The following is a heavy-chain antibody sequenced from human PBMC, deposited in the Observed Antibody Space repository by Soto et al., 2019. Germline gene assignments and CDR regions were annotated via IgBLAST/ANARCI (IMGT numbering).Heavy chain of an antibody. V-gene: IGHV3-30*18. CDR2: ISYDGSNK. CDR1: GFTFSSYG. Sequence: QVQLVESGGGVVQPGRSLRLSCAASGFTFSSYGMHWVRQAPGKGLEWVAVISYDGSNKYYADSVKGRFTISRDNSKNTRYLQMNSLSAEDKAVYYCEKDRYYNSSGYFDYWGQGNLLTVS. J-gene: IGHJ4*02. D-gene: IGHD3-22*01. CDR3: EKDRYYNSSGYFDY.